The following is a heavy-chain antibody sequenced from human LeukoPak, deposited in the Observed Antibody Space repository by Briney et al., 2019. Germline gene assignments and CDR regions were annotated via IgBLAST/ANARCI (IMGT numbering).Heavy chain of an antibody. V-gene: IGHV4-34*01. CDR3: ARGRRSSWYMGY. J-gene: IGHJ4*02. Sequence: SETLSLTCAVYGGSFSGYYWSWIRQPPGKGLKWIGEINHSGSTNYNPSLKSRVTLSADTSKNHFSLKLSSVTAADTAVYYCARGRRSSWYMGYWGQGTLVTVSS. CDR2: INHSGST. D-gene: IGHD6-13*01. CDR1: GGSFSGYY.